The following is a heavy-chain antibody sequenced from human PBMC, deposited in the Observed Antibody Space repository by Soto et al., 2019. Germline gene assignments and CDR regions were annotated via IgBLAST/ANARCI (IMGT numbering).Heavy chain of an antibody. CDR3: APRVLRTVFGLVTTTAIYFDF. CDR1: GFSLTTSGVG. V-gene: IGHV2-5*02. J-gene: IGHJ4*02. CDR2: IYWDDDK. D-gene: IGHD3-3*01. Sequence: QITLNEYGPTVVRPTETLTLTCRFSGFSLTTSGVGVGWIRQSPGKAPEWLALIYWDDDKRYSASLKSRLTITKDTSKNQVVLTVSDVDPADTATYYCAPRVLRTVFGLVTTTAIYFDFWGQGTPVAVSS.